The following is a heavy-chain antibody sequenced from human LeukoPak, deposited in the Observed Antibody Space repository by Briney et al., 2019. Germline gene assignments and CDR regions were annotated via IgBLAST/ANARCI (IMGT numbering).Heavy chain of an antibody. V-gene: IGHV3-33*06. CDR1: GFTFRTFG. D-gene: IGHD3-10*01. CDR3: AKNPFVGYGSDYFDD. J-gene: IGHJ4*02. CDR2: IWYDGINK. Sequence: GRSLRLSCAASGFTFRTFGMHWVRQAPGKGLEWVAIIWYDGINKYCADSVKGRFTISRDNSKNTLYLQMNSLRAEDTAVYYCAKNPFVGYGSDYFDDWGQGTLVTVSS.